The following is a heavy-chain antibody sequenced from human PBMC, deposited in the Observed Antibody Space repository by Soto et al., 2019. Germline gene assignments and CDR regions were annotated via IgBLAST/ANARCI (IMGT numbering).Heavy chain of an antibody. D-gene: IGHD6-19*01. CDR3: ARDLRPTQAVAPNWFDP. CDR1: GYTFTSYG. J-gene: IGHJ5*02. Sequence: ASVKVSCKASGYTFTSYGISWVRQAPGQGLEWMGWISAYNGNTNYAQKLQGRVTMTTDTSMSTAYMELRSLRSDDTAVYYCARDLRPTQAVAPNWFDPWGQGTLVTVSS. V-gene: IGHV1-18*01. CDR2: ISAYNGNT.